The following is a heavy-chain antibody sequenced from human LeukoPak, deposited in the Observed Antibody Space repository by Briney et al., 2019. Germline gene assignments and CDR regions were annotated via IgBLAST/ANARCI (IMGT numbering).Heavy chain of an antibody. CDR1: GGSISSGDYC. D-gene: IGHD3-10*01. CDR3: ARVGSAFGELGIPFDY. Sequence: SSQTLSLTCTVSGGSISSGDYCWGWLRQPPGKGLEWIVYIYYSGSTYYNPSLKSRVTISVDTSKNQFSLKLSSVTAADTAVHYCARVGSAFGELGIPFDYWGQGTLVTVSS. CDR2: IYYSGST. V-gene: IGHV4-30-4*01. J-gene: IGHJ4*02.